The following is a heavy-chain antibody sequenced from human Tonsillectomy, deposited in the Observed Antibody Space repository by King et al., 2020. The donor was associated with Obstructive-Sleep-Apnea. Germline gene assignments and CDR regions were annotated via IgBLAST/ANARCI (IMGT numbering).Heavy chain of an antibody. V-gene: IGHV3-30-3*01. CDR1: GFTFSSYA. Sequence: VQLVESGGGVVQPGRSLRLSCAASGFTFSSYAMHWVRQAPGKGLEWVAVISYDGSNKYYADSVKGRFTISRDNSKNTLYLQMNSLRAEDTAVYYCARSGYSSGWYGRGAFDIWGHGTMVTVSS. D-gene: IGHD6-19*01. J-gene: IGHJ3*02. CDR2: ISYDGSNK. CDR3: ARSGYSSGWYGRGAFDI.